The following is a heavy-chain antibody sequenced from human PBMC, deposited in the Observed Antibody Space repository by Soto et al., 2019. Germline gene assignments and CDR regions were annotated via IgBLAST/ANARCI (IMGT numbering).Heavy chain of an antibody. V-gene: IGHV3-30*18. J-gene: IGHJ4*02. Sequence: GGSLRLSCAASGFTFSSYGMHWVRQAPGKGLEWVAVISYDGSNKYYADSVKGRFTISRDNSKNTLYLQMNSLRAEDTAVYYCAKDQNRYCSGGSCYLHDYWGQGTLVTVSS. D-gene: IGHD2-15*01. CDR2: ISYDGSNK. CDR1: GFTFSSYG. CDR3: AKDQNRYCSGGSCYLHDY.